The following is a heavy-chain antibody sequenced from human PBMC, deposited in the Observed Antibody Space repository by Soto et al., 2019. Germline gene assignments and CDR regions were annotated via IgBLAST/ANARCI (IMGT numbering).Heavy chain of an antibody. Sequence: PAEYLTVSCKAAGYSFTSYWVGGVLQSTGKRVESMGMMYPGDSDTRYSPSFQGQVTISADKSISTAYLQWSSLKASDTAMYYCARLAPAYYDILTRYSHYYYYGMDVWGQGTTVTVSS. D-gene: IGHD3-9*01. J-gene: IGHJ6*02. CDR3: ARLAPAYYDILTRYSHYYYYGMDV. V-gene: IGHV5-51*01. CDR1: GYSFTSYW. CDR2: MYPGDSDT.